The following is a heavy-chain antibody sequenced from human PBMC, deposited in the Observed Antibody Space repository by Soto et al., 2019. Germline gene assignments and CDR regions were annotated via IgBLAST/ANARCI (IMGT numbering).Heavy chain of an antibody. CDR1: GFTFSNYA. CDR3: TTEGDKYSSSNDY. CDR2: ISGSAGST. J-gene: IGHJ4*02. D-gene: IGHD6-6*01. V-gene: IGHV3-23*01. Sequence: PGGSLRLSCTGSGFTFSNYAMIWVRQAPGKGLEWVSAISGSAGSTYYAAPVKGRFTISRDDSKNTLYLQMNSLKTEDTAVYYCTTEGDKYSSSNDYWGQGTLVTVSS.